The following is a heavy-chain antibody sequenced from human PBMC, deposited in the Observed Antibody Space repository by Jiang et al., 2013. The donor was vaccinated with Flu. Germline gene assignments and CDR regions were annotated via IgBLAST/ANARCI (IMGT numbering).Heavy chain of an antibody. V-gene: IGHV1-46*01. CDR1: GYTFTRYY. Sequence: GAEVKKPGASVKVSCKASGYTFTRYYVDWVRQAPGQGLEWMGIINPSGGGTNYAQKFQGRVTMTRDTSTNTVYMELSSLTSEDTAFYYCARSDSCGGDCYFLDYWGQGTLVTVSS. J-gene: IGHJ4*02. CDR3: ARSDSCGGDCYFLDY. D-gene: IGHD2-21*02. CDR2: INPSGGGT.